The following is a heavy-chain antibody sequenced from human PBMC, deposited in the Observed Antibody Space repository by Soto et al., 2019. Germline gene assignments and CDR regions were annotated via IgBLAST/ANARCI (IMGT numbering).Heavy chain of an antibody. CDR2: ISGSGGST. Sequence: EVQLLESGGGLVQPGGSLRLSCAASGFTFSSYAMSWVRQAPGKGLAWVSAISGSGGSTYYADSVKGRFTISRDNFTNPLYLQMNSLRAEDTAIYYCAKEDSSGWSHPFDYWGQGTLVTVSS. J-gene: IGHJ4*02. CDR1: GFTFSSYA. D-gene: IGHD6-19*01. V-gene: IGHV3-23*01. CDR3: AKEDSSGWSHPFDY.